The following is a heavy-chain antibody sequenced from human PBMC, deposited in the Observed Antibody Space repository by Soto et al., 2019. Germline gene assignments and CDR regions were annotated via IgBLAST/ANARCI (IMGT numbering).Heavy chain of an antibody. CDR2: INAGNGNT. J-gene: IGHJ5*02. D-gene: IGHD6-13*01. Sequence: QVQLVQSGAEVKKPGASVKVSCKASGYTFTSYAMHWVRQAPGQRLEWMGWINAGNGNTKYSQKFQGRVTITRDTSARTAYMELSSLRSEDTAVYYCARDGPYSSSWYWFDPWGQGTLVTVSS. CDR3: ARDGPYSSSWYWFDP. V-gene: IGHV1-3*01. CDR1: GYTFTSYA.